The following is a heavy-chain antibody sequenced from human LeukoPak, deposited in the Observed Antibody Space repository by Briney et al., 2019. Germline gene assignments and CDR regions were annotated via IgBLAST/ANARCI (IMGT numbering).Heavy chain of an antibody. V-gene: IGHV3-43*02. CDR1: GFTFDDYA. CDR2: ISGDGGST. Sequence: GGSLRLTCAASGFTFDDYAMHWVRQAPGKGLEWVSLISGDGGSTYYADSVKGRFTISRDNSKNSLYLQMKSLRTEDTALYYCAKDMYGSGSLISYYGMDVWGQGTTVTVSS. J-gene: IGHJ6*02. D-gene: IGHD3-10*01. CDR3: AKDMYGSGSLISYYGMDV.